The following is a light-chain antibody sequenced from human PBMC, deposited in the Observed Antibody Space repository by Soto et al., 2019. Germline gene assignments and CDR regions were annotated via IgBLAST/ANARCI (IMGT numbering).Light chain of an antibody. CDR1: SSNIGNNY. CDR2: DNN. Sequence: QSVLTQPPSVSAAPGQKVTLSCSGSSSNIGNNYVSWYQQLPGTAPKLLIYDNNKRPSGIPDRFSDAKSGTSATLAITGLQAGDEADYYCVKWDSSLSAYVFGTGSKLTVL. V-gene: IGLV1-51*01. CDR3: VKWDSSLSAYV. J-gene: IGLJ1*01.